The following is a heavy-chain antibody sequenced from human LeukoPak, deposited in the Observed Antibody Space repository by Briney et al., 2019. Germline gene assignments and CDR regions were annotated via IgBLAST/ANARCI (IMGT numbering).Heavy chain of an antibody. V-gene: IGHV4-34*01. Sequence: TSETLSLTCAVYGGSFSGYYWSWIRQPPGKGLEWIGEINHSGSTNYNPSLKSRVTISVDTSKNQFSLKLSSVTAADTAVYYCAKSYYSGSYYSTRTNFDYWGQGTMVTVSS. D-gene: IGHD1-26*01. CDR1: GGSFSGYY. J-gene: IGHJ4*02. CDR2: INHSGST. CDR3: AKSYYSGSYYSTRTNFDY.